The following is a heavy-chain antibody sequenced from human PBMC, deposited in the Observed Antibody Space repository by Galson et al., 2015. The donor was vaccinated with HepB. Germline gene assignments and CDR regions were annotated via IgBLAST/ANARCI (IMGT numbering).Heavy chain of an antibody. CDR1: GFTFSNAW. J-gene: IGHJ4*02. D-gene: IGHD1-26*01. CDR3: TTDQGGWEQLDY. CDR2: IKSKTDGGTT. Sequence: SLRLSCAASGFTFSNAWMNWVRQAPGKGLEWIGRIKSKTDGGTTDYAEPVKGRFTISRDDSKNTLYLQMNSLKTEDTAVYYCTTDQGGWEQLDYWGQGTLVTVSS. V-gene: IGHV3-15*07.